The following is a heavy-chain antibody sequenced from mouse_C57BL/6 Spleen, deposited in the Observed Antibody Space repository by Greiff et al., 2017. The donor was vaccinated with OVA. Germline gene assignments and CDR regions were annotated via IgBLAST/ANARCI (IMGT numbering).Heavy chain of an antibody. CDR3: ARAPIGDWYFDV. V-gene: IGHV5-16*01. Sequence: DVKLVESEGGLVQPGSSMKLSCTASGFTFSDYYMAWVRQVPEKGLEWVANINYDGSSTYYLDSLKSRFIISRDNAKNILYLQMSSLKSEDTATYYCARAPIGDWYFDVWGTGTTVTVSS. CDR1: GFTFSDYY. J-gene: IGHJ1*03. D-gene: IGHD2-14*01. CDR2: INYDGSST.